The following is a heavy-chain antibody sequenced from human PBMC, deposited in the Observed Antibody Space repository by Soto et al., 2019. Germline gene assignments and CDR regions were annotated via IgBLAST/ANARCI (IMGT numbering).Heavy chain of an antibody. Sequence: GESLKISCKGSGYSFTSYWIGWVRQMPGKGLEWMGIIYPGDPDTRYSPSFQGQVTISADKSISTAYLQWSSLKASDTAMYYCARQGGSSILDLYYYYGMDVWGQGTTVTVFS. CDR3: ARQGGSSILDLYYYYGMDV. CDR1: GYSFTSYW. J-gene: IGHJ6*02. CDR2: IYPGDPDT. V-gene: IGHV5-51*01. D-gene: IGHD6-13*01.